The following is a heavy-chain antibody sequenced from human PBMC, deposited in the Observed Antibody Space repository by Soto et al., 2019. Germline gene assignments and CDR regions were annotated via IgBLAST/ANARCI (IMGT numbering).Heavy chain of an antibody. CDR1: GFTFSSYA. D-gene: IGHD6-6*01. CDR3: AKRSSSSPFDY. V-gene: IGHV3-23*01. J-gene: IGHJ4*02. Sequence: EVQLLESGGGLVQPGESLRLSCAASGFTFSSYAMSWVRQAPGKGLEWVSAISGSDDSTYYADSVKGRFTISRDHSKNTVYLQMNSLRAEDTAVYYCAKRSSSSPFDYWGQGTLVTVSS. CDR2: ISGSDDST.